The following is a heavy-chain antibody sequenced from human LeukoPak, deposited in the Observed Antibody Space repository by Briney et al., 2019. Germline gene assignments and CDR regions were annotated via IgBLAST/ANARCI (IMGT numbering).Heavy chain of an antibody. D-gene: IGHD1-26*01. J-gene: IGHJ4*02. CDR3: AKEVGRIMIDY. V-gene: IGHV3-30*18. CDR1: GFTFSAYG. CDR2: ISYDGNIK. Sequence: GGSLRLSCAASGFTFSAYGMHWVRQAPGKGLEWVAVISYDGNIKDYADSVKGRFTIPRDNSKNTLYLQMNSLRGDDTAVYYCAKEVGRIMIDYWGQGTLVSVSS.